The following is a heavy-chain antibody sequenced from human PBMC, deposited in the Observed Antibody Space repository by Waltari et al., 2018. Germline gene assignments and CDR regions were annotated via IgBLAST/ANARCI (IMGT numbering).Heavy chain of an antibody. Sequence: EVPLVESGGGLVQPGGSLRLSCAASGFHVSRTYMRWVRQAPGKGLEWVSVMYPDGRIFSADSGRGRFTISRDKNKNTLYLQMNSLRAEDTAVYYCAGRNNESSGYWSYWGQGILVTVSS. CDR3: AGRNNESSGYWSY. CDR1: GFHVSRTY. J-gene: IGHJ4*02. CDR2: MYPDGRI. V-gene: IGHV3-66*01. D-gene: IGHD3-22*01.